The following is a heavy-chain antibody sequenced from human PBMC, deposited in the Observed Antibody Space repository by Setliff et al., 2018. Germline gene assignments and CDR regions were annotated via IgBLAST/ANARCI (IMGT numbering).Heavy chain of an antibody. J-gene: IGHJ4*02. CDR2: IFSGANSA. CDR3: AKAASPLFAINGVEYYFDS. CDR1: TFIFNNYA. V-gene: IGHV3-23*03. D-gene: IGHD3-3*01. Sequence: PGGSLRLSCAASTFIFNNYAVSWVRQAPGKGLEWVSTIFSGANSAYYAESVKGRFTISRDNSKSTLYLQMNSLRAEDTAVYFCAKAASPLFAINGVEYYFDSWGQGNLVTVSS.